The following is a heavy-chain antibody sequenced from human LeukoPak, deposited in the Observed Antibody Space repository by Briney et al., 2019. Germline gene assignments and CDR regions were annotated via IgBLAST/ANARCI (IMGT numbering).Heavy chain of an antibody. D-gene: IGHD6-19*01. Sequence: GGSLRLSCAASGFTFSSYSMNWVRQAPGKGLEWVSSISSSSSYIYYADSVKGRFTISRDNAKNSLYLQMNSLRAEDTAAYYCARTASGYSSGWYKGPAFDIWGQGTMVTVSS. CDR3: ARTASGYSSGWYKGPAFDI. J-gene: IGHJ3*02. V-gene: IGHV3-21*01. CDR1: GFTFSSYS. CDR2: ISSSSSYI.